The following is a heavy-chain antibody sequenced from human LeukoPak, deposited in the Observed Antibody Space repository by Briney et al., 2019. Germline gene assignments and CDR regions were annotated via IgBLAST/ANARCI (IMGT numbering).Heavy chain of an antibody. CDR1: GFTFSTYW. CDR2: MDQDGTEK. CDR3: ARDRGHSTFDI. J-gene: IGHJ3*02. V-gene: IGHV3-7*05. Sequence: GGSLRLSCAASGFTFSTYWMSWVRHAPGKGLEWVANMDQDGTEKNYVDSVKGRFTISRDNAKNLLYVQMNSLRAEDTAVYYCARDRGHSTFDIWGQGTMVTVSS.